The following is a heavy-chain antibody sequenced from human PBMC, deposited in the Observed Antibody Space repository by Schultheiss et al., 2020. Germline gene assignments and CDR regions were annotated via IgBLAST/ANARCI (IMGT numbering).Heavy chain of an antibody. V-gene: IGHV4-39*01. Sequence: SETLSLTCTVSGGSISSSSYYWGWIRQPPGKGLEWIGYIYYSGSTNYSPSLKSRILISVDTSKNQFSLKLSSVTAADTAVYYCARHYALGYYFDYWGQGTLVTVSS. CDR2: IYYSGST. D-gene: IGHD3-16*01. J-gene: IGHJ4*02. CDR3: ARHYALGYYFDY. CDR1: GGSISSSSYY.